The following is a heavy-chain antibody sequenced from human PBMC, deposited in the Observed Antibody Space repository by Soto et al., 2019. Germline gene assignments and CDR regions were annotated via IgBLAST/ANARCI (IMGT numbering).Heavy chain of an antibody. Sequence: QVQLVESGGGVVQPGRSLRLSCAASGFTFSSYGMHWVRQAPGKGLEWVAVIWNDGSNKYYGDSVKGRFSISRDNSKNTLYLQMNSPRVEDTAVYYCARGIDGVGATIDYWGQGAPVTVSS. CDR3: ARGIDGVGATIDY. V-gene: IGHV3-33*01. CDR1: GFTFSSYG. J-gene: IGHJ4*02. CDR2: IWNDGSNK. D-gene: IGHD1-26*01.